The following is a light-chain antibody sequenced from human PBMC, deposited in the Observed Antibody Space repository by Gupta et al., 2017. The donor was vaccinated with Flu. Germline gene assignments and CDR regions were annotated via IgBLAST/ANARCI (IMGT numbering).Light chain of an antibody. CDR1: QIVSSY. CDR3: QQRSNWQIT. Sequence: EMVLTQSPSILSFSPGERTTPSCRSSQIVSSYLAWYQQKPGQAHRLLIYDASNRATGIPARFSGSGSGTDFTITISSLEHEDFAVYYCQQRSNWQITFGQGTRLEIK. CDR2: DAS. J-gene: IGKJ5*01. V-gene: IGKV3-11*01.